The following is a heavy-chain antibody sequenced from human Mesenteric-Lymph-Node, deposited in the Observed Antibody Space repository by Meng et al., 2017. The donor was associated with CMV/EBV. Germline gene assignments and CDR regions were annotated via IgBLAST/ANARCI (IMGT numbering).Heavy chain of an antibody. CDR1: WFSLSTSGVG. D-gene: IGHD6-13*01. CDR2: IYWDDDK. J-gene: IGHJ4*02. Sequence: QITLKESGPTLVQPTQTLTLTCPFSWFSLSTSGVGVGWIRQPPGKTLEWLALIYWDDDKRYSPSLKSRLTIPKDTSKNQVVLTMTNMDPVDTATYYCAHSSGIAAAGPFYFDYWGQGTLVTVSS. V-gene: IGHV2-5*02. CDR3: AHSSGIAAAGPFYFDY.